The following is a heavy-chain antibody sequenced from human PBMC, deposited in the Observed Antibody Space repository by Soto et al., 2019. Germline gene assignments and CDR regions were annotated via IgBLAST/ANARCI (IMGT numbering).Heavy chain of an antibody. CDR3: AREFCSGGSCYSLNWFDP. J-gene: IGHJ5*02. CDR2: IIPIFGTA. Sequence: QVQLVQSGAEVKKPGSSVKVSCKASGGTFSSYAISWVRQAPGHGLEWMGGIIPIFGTANYAQKFQGRVTITADESTSTAYMELSSLRSEDTAVYYCAREFCSGGSCYSLNWFDPWGQGTLVTVSS. CDR1: GGTFSSYA. V-gene: IGHV1-69*01. D-gene: IGHD2-15*01.